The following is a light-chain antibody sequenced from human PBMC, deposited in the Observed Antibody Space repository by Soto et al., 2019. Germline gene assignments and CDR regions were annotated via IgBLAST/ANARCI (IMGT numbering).Light chain of an antibody. CDR2: GNS. CDR1: SSNIGAGYG. Sequence: QSVLTQPPSVSGAPGQRVTISCTGSSSNIGAGYGVQWYQQFPGTAPKLLIYGNSNRPSGVPDRFSGSKSGTSASLAITGLQAEDEADYYCQSYDSSLSGYVFGTGTNHRP. CDR3: QSYDSSLSGYV. V-gene: IGLV1-40*01. J-gene: IGLJ1*01.